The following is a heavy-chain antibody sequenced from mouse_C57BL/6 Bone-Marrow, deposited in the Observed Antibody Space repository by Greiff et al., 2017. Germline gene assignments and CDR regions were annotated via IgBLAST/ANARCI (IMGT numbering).Heavy chain of an antibody. V-gene: IGHV1-72*01. D-gene: IGHD2-5*01. CDR3: ASEGTSYYSNSVLFAY. J-gene: IGHJ3*01. Sequence: QVQLQQPGAELVKPGASVKLSCKASGYTFTSYWMHWVKQRPGRGLEWIGRIDPNSGGTKYNEKFKSKATLTVDKPSSTAYMQLSSLTSEDSAVYYCASEGTSYYSNSVLFAYWGQGTLVTVSA. CDR1: GYTFTSYW. CDR2: IDPNSGGT.